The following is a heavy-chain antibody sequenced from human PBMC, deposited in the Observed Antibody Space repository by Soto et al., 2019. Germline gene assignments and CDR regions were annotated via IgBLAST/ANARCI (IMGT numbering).Heavy chain of an antibody. CDR1: GFTFSSYA. V-gene: IGHV3-23*01. CDR3: AKAHLSVAGTMHAFDI. Sequence: GSLRLSCAASGFTFSSYAMSWVRQAPGKGLEWVSSISGSGGSTYYADSVKGRFTISRDNSKNTLYLQMNSLRAEDTAVYYCAKAHLSVAGTMHAFDIWGQGTMVTVSS. J-gene: IGHJ3*02. D-gene: IGHD6-19*01. CDR2: ISGSGGST.